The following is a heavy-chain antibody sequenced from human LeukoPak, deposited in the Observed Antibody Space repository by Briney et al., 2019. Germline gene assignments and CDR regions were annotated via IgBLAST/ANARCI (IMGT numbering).Heavy chain of an antibody. CDR3: ASLEMTTIFTYDY. CDR2: IKQDGNEK. J-gene: IGHJ4*02. Sequence: GGSLRLSCAASGFTFSNYWMNWVRQAPGKGLEWVANIKQDGNEKYYVDSVKGRFTISRDNARNSVSLQMDSLRAEDTAVYYCASLEMTTIFTYDYWGQGTLDTVSS. V-gene: IGHV3-7*01. D-gene: IGHD5-24*01. CDR1: GFTFSNYW.